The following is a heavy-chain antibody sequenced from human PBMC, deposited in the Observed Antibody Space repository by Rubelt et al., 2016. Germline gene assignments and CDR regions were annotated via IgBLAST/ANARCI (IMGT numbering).Heavy chain of an antibody. CDR3: ARGNSGYDYGLDY. D-gene: IGHD5-12*01. J-gene: IGHJ4*02. Sequence: QVQLVQSGAEVKKPGASVKVSCKASGYTFTGYYMHWVRQAPGQGLEWMGWINPNSCGTHYAQKFRGRFPMTRDTSVSTAYMGLSRLASDDTAVYYCARGNSGYDYGLDYWGQGTLVTVSS. V-gene: IGHV1-2*02. CDR2: INPNSCGT. CDR1: GYTFTGYY.